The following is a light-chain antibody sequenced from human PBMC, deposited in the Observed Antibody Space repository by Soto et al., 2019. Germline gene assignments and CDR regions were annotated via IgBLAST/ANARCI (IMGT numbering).Light chain of an antibody. CDR2: GAS. CDR3: QQYESSPLT. Sequence: IVLTQSPGTLSLSPGERATLSCRASQSVSSSYLAWYQQKPGQAPRLLIYGASSRATGIPDRFSGSGSGTDFTLTISRLEPEDFAVYYCQQYESSPLTFGGGTKVEIK. CDR1: QSVSSSY. V-gene: IGKV3-20*01. J-gene: IGKJ4*01.